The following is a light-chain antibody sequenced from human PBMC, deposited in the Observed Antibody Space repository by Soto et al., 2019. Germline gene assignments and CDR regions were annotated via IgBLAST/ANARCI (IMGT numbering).Light chain of an antibody. CDR3: ATWDDSLPAV. CDR1: RDDVGGYNY. V-gene: IGLV2-8*01. J-gene: IGLJ2*01. CDR2: EVY. Sequence: QSVLTQPPSASGSPGQSVTISCTGTRDDVGGYNYVSWFQHHPGKAPKLMIYEVYKRPSGVPARFSGSKSGTSASLAISGLQSEDEADYYCATWDDSLPAVFGGGTKLTVL.